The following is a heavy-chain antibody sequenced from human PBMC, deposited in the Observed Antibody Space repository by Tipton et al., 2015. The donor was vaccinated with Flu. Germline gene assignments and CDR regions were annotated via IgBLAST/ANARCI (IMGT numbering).Heavy chain of an antibody. CDR3: ASTSNYGRRIEPNFDY. V-gene: IGHV4-59*12. Sequence: TLSLTCSVSTDSFSDYYWTWIRQPPGKGLEWIGYIYYSGITDYTPSLKSRVTMSVDTSKNQFSLKLRSVTAADTAVYYCASTSNYGRRIEPNFDYWGQGTLVTVSS. CDR2: IYYSGIT. CDR1: TDSFSDYY. D-gene: IGHD4-11*01. J-gene: IGHJ4*02.